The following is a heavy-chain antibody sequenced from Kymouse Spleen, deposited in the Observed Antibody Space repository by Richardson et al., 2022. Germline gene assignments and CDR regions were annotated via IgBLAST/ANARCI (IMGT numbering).Heavy chain of an antibody. V-gene: IGHV3-20*d01. CDR1: GFTFDDYG. J-gene: IGHJ6*02. D-gene: IGHD6-6*01. Sequence: EVQLVESGGGVVRPGGSLRLSCAASGFTFDDYGMSWVRQAPGKGLEWVSGINWNGGSTGYADSVKGRFTISRDNAKNSLYLQMNSLRAEDTALYYCAREGYSSSSDYYYYGMDVWGQGTTVTVSS. CDR3: AREGYSSSSDYYYYGMDV. CDR2: INWNGGST.